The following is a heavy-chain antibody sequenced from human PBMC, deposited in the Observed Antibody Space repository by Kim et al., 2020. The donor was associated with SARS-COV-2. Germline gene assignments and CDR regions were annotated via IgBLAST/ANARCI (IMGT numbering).Heavy chain of an antibody. CDR1: GGTFSSYA. Sequence: SVKVSCKASGGTFSSYAISWVRQAPGQGLEWMGGIIPIFGTANYAQKFQGRVTITADESTSTAYMELSSLRSEDTAVYYCASEGDIVVVPAAADAFDIWSQGTMVTVSS. CDR2: IIPIFGTA. CDR3: ASEGDIVVVPAAADAFDI. V-gene: IGHV1-69*13. D-gene: IGHD2-2*01. J-gene: IGHJ3*02.